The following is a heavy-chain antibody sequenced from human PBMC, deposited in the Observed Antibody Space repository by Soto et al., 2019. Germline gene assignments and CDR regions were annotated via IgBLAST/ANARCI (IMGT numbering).Heavy chain of an antibody. Sequence: GGSLRLSCAASGFTFSSYGMHWVRQAPGKGLEWVAVIWYDGSNKYYADSVKGRFTISRDNSKNTLYLQMNSLRAEDTAVYYCARRGTREQWLVLDYWGQGTLVTVSS. D-gene: IGHD6-19*01. J-gene: IGHJ4*02. V-gene: IGHV3-33*01. CDR2: IWYDGSNK. CDR3: ARRGTREQWLVLDY. CDR1: GFTFSSYG.